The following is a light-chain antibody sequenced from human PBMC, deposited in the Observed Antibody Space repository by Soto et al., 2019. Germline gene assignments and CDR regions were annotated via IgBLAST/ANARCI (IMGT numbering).Light chain of an antibody. V-gene: IGKV1-5*01. CDR1: QSISSW. Sequence: DIQMTQSPSTLSASVGDRVTITCRASQSISSWLAWYRQNPGKAPKLLIYDASNLESWVPSRFRGSGSGTEFTLTISSLQPDDFATYYCQQYKSDLYTFGQGTKLE. J-gene: IGKJ2*01. CDR2: DAS. CDR3: QQYKSDLYT.